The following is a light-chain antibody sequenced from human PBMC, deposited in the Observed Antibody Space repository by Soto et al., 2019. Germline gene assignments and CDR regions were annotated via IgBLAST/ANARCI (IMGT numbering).Light chain of an antibody. V-gene: IGKV1-5*01. CDR2: DAS. Sequence: DIQMTQFPSTLAASVGDGVTITCRASQSIRNWLAWYQQKPGKAPKLLIYDASTLERGVPSRFSGSGSGTEFTLSISSLQPDDFATYYCQQYDSSSGYTFGQGTKLEIK. CDR3: QQYDSSSGYT. J-gene: IGKJ2*01. CDR1: QSIRNW.